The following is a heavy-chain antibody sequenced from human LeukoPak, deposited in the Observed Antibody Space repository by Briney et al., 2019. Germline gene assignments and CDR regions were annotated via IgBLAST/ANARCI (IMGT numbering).Heavy chain of an antibody. V-gene: IGHV3-33*06. D-gene: IGHD6-13*01. Sequence: GGSLRLSCAASGFTFSSYGFHWVRQAPGKGLEWVAVIWYDGSEKYYAASVKGRFTISRDNSKNTLYLQMNSLSAEDTVVYYCAKDGRGQQLVYYYYYYMDVWGKGTTVTVSS. J-gene: IGHJ6*03. CDR3: AKDGRGQQLVYYYYYYMDV. CDR1: GFTFSSYG. CDR2: IWYDGSEK.